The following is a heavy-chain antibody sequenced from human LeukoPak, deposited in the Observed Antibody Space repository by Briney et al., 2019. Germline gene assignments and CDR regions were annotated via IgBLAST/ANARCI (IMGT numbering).Heavy chain of an antibody. D-gene: IGHD2-2*01. CDR2: IYTSGST. CDR1: GGSISSGSYY. Sequence: PSQTLSLTCTVSGGSISSGSYYWSWIRQPAGKGLEWIGRIYTSGSTNYNPSLKSRVTISVDTSKNQFSLKLSSVTAADTAVYYCARAPYCSSTSCDWVAFDIWGQGTMVTVSS. V-gene: IGHV4-61*02. J-gene: IGHJ3*02. CDR3: ARAPYCSSTSCDWVAFDI.